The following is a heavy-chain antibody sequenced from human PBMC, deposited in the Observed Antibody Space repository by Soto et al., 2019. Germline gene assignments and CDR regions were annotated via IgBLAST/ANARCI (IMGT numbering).Heavy chain of an antibody. D-gene: IGHD3-10*01. J-gene: IGHJ6*02. CDR3: AKFSGSSPYYGMDV. V-gene: IGHV3-23*01. Sequence: GGSLRLSCAASGFTFSSYAMSWVRQAPGKGLEWVSAISGSGGSTYYADSVKGRFTISRDNSKNTLYLQMNSLRAEDTAVYYCAKFSGSSPYYGMDVWGQGPTVTSP. CDR2: ISGSGGST. CDR1: GFTFSSYA.